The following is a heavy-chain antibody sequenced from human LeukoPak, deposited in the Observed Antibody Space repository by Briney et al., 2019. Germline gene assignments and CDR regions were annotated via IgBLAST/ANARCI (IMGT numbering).Heavy chain of an antibody. CDR3: AKSAYRYPYYDFWSGLYYYYYYGMDV. J-gene: IGHJ6*02. V-gene: IGHV3-23*01. CDR1: GFTFSSYA. CDR2: ISGSGGST. Sequence: GGSLRLSCAASGFTFSSYAMGWVRQAPGKGLEWVSAISGSGGSTYYADSVKGRFTISRDNSKNTLYLQMNSLRAEDTAVYYCAKSAYRYPYYDFWSGLYYYYYYGMDVWGQGTTVTVSS. D-gene: IGHD3-3*01.